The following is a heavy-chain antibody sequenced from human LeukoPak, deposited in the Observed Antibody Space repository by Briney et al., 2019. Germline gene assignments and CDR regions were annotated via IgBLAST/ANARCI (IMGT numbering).Heavy chain of an antibody. V-gene: IGHV3-30*02. CDR3: AKDVPAAYFDY. Sequence: DSVKGRFTISRDSSKTTLCLQMNSLRAEDTAVYYCAKDVPAAYFDYWGQGTLVTVSS. D-gene: IGHD2-2*01. J-gene: IGHJ4*02.